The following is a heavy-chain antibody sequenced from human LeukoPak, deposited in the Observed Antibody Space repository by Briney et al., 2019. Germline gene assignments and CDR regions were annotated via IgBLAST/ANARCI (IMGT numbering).Heavy chain of an antibody. CDR3: AELGITMIGGV. D-gene: IGHD3-10*02. Sequence: GGSLRLSCAASGFTFSTYTMNWVRQAPGKGLEWVSSISSRSSYIYYADSVKGRFTISRDNAKNSLYLQMNSLRAEDTAVYYCAELGITMIGGVWGKGTTVTISS. CDR2: ISSRSSYI. V-gene: IGHV3-21*01. J-gene: IGHJ6*04. CDR1: GFTFSTYT.